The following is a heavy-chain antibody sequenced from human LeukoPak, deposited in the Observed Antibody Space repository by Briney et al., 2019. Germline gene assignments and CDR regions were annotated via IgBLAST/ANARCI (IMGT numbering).Heavy chain of an antibody. CDR2: INHSGST. D-gene: IGHD6-19*01. V-gene: IGHV4-34*01. CDR3: ARGVAGDWHFDY. J-gene: IGHJ4*02. Sequence: SETLSLTCAVYGGSFSGYYWSWIRQPPGKGLEWIGEINHSGSTNYNPSLKSRVTISVDTSKNQFSLKLSSVTAADTAVYYCARGVAGDWHFDYWGQGTLVTVSS. CDR1: GGSFSGYY.